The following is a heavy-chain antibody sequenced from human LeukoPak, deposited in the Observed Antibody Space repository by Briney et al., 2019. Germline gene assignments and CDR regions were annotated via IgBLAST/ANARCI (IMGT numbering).Heavy chain of an antibody. CDR1: GFTFGTHT. CDR2: IRSSGTT. D-gene: IGHD3-16*01. Sequence: GGSLSLSCTASGFTFGTHTMHWFRQAPGKGLQWIGFIRSSGTTQYAASVKGRFTISRDDSKSIAYLQMNSLKTEDTAVYYCTRDRFYVWFDPWGEGTLVTVSS. V-gene: IGHV3-49*03. J-gene: IGHJ5*02. CDR3: TRDRFYVWFDP.